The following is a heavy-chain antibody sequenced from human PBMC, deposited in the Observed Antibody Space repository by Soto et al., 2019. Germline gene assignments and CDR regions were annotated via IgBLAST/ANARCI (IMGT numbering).Heavy chain of an antibody. D-gene: IGHD2-15*01. J-gene: IGHJ1*01. CDR2: IIPILGIA. V-gene: IGHV1-69*02. CDR3: ARASGVVAATAEYFQH. CDR1: GGTFSSYT. Sequence: QVQLVQSGAEVKKPGSSVKVSCKASGGTFSSYTISWVRQAPGQGREWMGRIIPILGIAKYAQKFQGRVTITADKSTSTAYMELSSLRSEDTAVYYCARASGVVAATAEYFQHWGQGTLVTVSS.